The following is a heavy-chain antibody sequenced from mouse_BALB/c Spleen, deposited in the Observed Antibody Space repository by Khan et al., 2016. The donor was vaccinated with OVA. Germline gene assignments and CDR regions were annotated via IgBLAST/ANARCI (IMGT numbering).Heavy chain of an antibody. CDR1: GFTFSGFG. CDR2: ISSGSSTI. Sequence: VELVESGGGLVQPGGSRKLSCAASGFTFSGFGMHWVRQAPEKGLEWVAYISSGSSTIYYADTVKGRFTISRDNPQNTLFLQMTSLRSEDTAMYFCARTGYYYFDYWGQGTTLTVSS. V-gene: IGHV5-17*02. D-gene: IGHD2-3*01. J-gene: IGHJ2*01. CDR3: ARTGYYYFDY.